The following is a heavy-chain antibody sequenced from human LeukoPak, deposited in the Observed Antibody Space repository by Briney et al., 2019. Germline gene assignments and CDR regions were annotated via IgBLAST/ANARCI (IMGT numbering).Heavy chain of an antibody. V-gene: IGHV4-4*07. J-gene: IGHJ3*02. D-gene: IGHD6-6*01. CDR3: ARPRIAALSTDDAFDI. Sequence: SETLSLTCTVSGGSISSYYWSWIRQPAGKGLEWIGRIYTSGSTNYNPSLKSRVTISVDTSKNQFSLKLSSVTAADTAVYYCARPRIAALSTDDAFDIWGQGTMVTVSS. CDR1: GGSISSYY. CDR2: IYTSGST.